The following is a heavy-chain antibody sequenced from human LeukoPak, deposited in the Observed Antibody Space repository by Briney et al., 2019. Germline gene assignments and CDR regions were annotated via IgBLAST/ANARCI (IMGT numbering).Heavy chain of an antibody. Sequence: SETLSLTCTVSGGSIRSYYWSWIRQPPGKGPEWIGYIYYSGSTNYNPSLKSRVSISVDTSKNQFSLKLSSVTAADTAVYYCARTGSTVTMLYPFDHWGQGTLVTVSS. J-gene: IGHJ4*02. CDR3: ARTGSTVTMLYPFDH. D-gene: IGHD4-17*01. CDR2: IYYSGST. V-gene: IGHV4-59*01. CDR1: GGSIRSYY.